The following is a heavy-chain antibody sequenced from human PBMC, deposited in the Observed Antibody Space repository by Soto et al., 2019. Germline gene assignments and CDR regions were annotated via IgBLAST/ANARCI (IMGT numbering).Heavy chain of an antibody. CDR2: ISAYNGNT. D-gene: IGHD3-3*01. Sequence: ASVKVSCKASGYTFTSYGISWVRQAPGQGLEWMGWISAYNGNTNYAQKLQGRVTMTTDTSTSTAYMELRSLRSDDTAVYYCARSTDYDFWSGYDNWFDPWGQGTLVTVS. CDR1: GYTFTSYG. CDR3: ARSTDYDFWSGYDNWFDP. V-gene: IGHV1-18*01. J-gene: IGHJ5*02.